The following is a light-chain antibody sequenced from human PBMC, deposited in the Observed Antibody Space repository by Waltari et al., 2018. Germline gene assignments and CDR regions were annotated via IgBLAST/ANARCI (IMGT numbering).Light chain of an antibody. CDR2: DTF. Sequence: EVVLTQSPATLSLSPGERATLSCRASQSVDRYLAWYQQKPGQAPRLLIYDTFFRATGIPARFSGSGSGTDFTLTISSLEPEDFAVYYCQQYGKSPYTFGQGTKLEIK. CDR1: QSVDRY. J-gene: IGKJ2*01. CDR3: QQYGKSPYT. V-gene: IGKV3-11*01.